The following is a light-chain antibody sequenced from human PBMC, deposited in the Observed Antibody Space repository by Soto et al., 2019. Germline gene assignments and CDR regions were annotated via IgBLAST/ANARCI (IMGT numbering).Light chain of an antibody. CDR3: QQYNSYTWP. V-gene: IGKV1-5*01. J-gene: IGKJ1*01. CDR1: QSISSW. CDR2: DVS. Sequence: DIQMTQSPSTLSAYVGDRVTITCRASQSISSWLAWYQQKPGKAPKLLIYDVSSLESGVPSRFSGSGSGTEFTLTISSLQPDDFATYYCQQYNSYTWPFGQGTNVAIK.